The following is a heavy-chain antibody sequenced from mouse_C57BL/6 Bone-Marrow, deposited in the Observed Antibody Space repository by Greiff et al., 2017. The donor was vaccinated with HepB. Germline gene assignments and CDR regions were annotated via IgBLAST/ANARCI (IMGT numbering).Heavy chain of an antibody. CDR2: ISSGSSTI. CDR1: GFTFSDYG. J-gene: IGHJ4*01. CDR3: ARNYYDYDGVYYYAMDY. V-gene: IGHV5-17*01. D-gene: IGHD2-4*01. Sequence: EVQRVESGGGLVKPGGSLKLSCAASGFTFSDYGMHWVRQAPEKGLEWVAYISSGSSTIYYADTVKGRFTISRDNAKNTLFLQMTSLRSEDTAMYYGARNYYDYDGVYYYAMDYWGQGTSVTVSS.